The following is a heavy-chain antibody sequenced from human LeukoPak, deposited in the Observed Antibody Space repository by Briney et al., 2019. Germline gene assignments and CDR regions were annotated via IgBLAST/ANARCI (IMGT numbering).Heavy chain of an antibody. D-gene: IGHD6-19*01. Sequence: ASETLSLTCAVYAGSFSGFCWSWIRQPPGKGLEWLGEINHSGSTNYNPSLKSRVTISVDTSKNQFSLKLSSVTAADTAVYYCARFPQWLGPPFDYWGQGTLVTVSS. V-gene: IGHV4-34*01. J-gene: IGHJ4*02. CDR1: AGSFSGFC. CDR3: ARFPQWLGPPFDY. CDR2: INHSGST.